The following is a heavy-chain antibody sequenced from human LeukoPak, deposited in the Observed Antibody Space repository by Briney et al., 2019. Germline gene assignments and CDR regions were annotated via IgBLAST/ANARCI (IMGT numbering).Heavy chain of an antibody. D-gene: IGHD3-16*01. V-gene: IGHV3-48*01. Sequence: PGGSLRLSCTASGFTFSIYAMNWVRQAPGKGLEWLSYISSDSTNIHYADSVKGRFTVSRDNAKNSLYLQMNSLRAEDTAVYYCARDWGGIDYWGQGTLVTVSS. CDR1: GFTFSIYA. J-gene: IGHJ4*02. CDR3: ARDWGGIDY. CDR2: ISSDSTNI.